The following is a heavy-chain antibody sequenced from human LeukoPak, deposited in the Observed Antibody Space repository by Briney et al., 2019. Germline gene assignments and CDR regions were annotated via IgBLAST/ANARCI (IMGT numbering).Heavy chain of an antibody. CDR2: LNAATGNT. CDR1: GYTFTRNA. CDR3: ASVYKHGMDV. D-gene: IGHD5-24*01. J-gene: IGHJ6*02. Sequence: ASVKVSCKASGYTFTRNAMHWVRQAPGQRLEWMGWLNAATGNTKYSQNFQGRVTITRDTSASTAYMELSSLRSEDTAVYYCASVYKHGMDVWGQGTTVIVSS. V-gene: IGHV1-3*01.